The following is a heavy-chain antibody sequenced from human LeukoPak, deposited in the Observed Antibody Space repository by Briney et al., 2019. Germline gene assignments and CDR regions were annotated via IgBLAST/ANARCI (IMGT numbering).Heavy chain of an antibody. CDR1: GGSISSYY. V-gene: IGHV4-59*01. CDR3: ARLSSLANIAARGRTWFDA. CDR2: IYYSGST. J-gene: IGHJ5*02. Sequence: SETLSLTCTVSGGSISSYYWSWIRQPPGKGLEWIGYIYYSGSTNYNPSLKSRVTISVDTSKNQFSLKLSSVTAADTAVYYCARLSSLANIAARGRTWFDAWGQGSLVTVSS. D-gene: IGHD6-6*01.